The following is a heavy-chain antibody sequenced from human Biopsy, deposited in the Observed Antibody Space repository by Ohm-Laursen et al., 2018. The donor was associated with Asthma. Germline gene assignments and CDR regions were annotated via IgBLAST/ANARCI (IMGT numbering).Heavy chain of an antibody. CDR2: IYYSGST. CDR1: GVSISSDY. Sequence: TLSLTCTVSGVSISSDYWSWIRQPPGKGLEWIGHIYYSGSTNHQPSLKSRVTISVDTSKNQFSLKLRSVTAADAAVYYCARGISRVTGLFDHFDSWGQGTLVTVSS. CDR3: ARGISRVTGLFDHFDS. J-gene: IGHJ4*02. V-gene: IGHV4-59*01. D-gene: IGHD2-21*02.